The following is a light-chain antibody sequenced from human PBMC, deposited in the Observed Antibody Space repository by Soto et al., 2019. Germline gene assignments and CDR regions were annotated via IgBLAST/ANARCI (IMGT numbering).Light chain of an antibody. V-gene: IGLV1-40*01. CDR3: QSYDSSLSGYV. CDR2: GNT. Sequence: QSVLTQPPSVPGAPGQRVTISCTGSSSNIGAGYDVSWYQQLPGTAPKFLIYGNTDRPSGVPDRFSGSKSGTSASLAITGLQAEDEADYYCQSYDSSLSGYVFGTGTKLTVL. CDR1: SSNIGAGYD. J-gene: IGLJ1*01.